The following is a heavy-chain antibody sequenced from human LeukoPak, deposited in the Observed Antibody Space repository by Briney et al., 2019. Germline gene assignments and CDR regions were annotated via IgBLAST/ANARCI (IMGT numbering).Heavy chain of an antibody. CDR2: ISSSSSYI. CDR1: GFTFSNHA. Sequence: GGSLRLSCVASGFTFSNHAMNWVRQAPGKGLEWVSSISSSSSYIYYADSVKGRFTISRDNAKNALYLQMNSLRAEDTAVYYCARGELVPDYWGQGTLVTVSS. V-gene: IGHV3-21*01. D-gene: IGHD6-6*01. J-gene: IGHJ4*02. CDR3: ARGELVPDY.